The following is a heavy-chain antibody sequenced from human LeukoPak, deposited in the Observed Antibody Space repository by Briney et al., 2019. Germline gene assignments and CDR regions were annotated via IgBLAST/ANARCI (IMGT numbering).Heavy chain of an antibody. CDR3: ARRLTYSSGAVKYFDY. CDR2: ISSSSSYI. V-gene: IGHV3-21*01. CDR1: GFTFSSYN. Sequence: GGSLRLSCAASGFTFSSYNMNWVRQAPGKGLEWVSSISSSSSYIYYADSVKGRFTISRDNAKNSLYLQMNSLRAEDTAVYYCARRLTYSSGAVKYFDYWGQGTLVTVSS. D-gene: IGHD6-25*01. J-gene: IGHJ4*02.